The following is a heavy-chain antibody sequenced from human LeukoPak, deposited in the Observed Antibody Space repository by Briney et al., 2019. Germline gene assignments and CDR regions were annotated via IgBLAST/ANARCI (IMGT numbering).Heavy chain of an antibody. J-gene: IGHJ4*02. CDR1: GYTFTSYG. CDR3: AKDYSEGLYGSGSYGPGDFADY. CDR2: VSAYNGNT. Sequence: ASVKVSCKASGYTFTSYGISWVRQAPGQGLEWMGWVSAYNGNTNYAQKLQGRVTMTTDTSTSTAYMELRSLRAEDTAVYYCAKDYSEGLYGSGSYGPGDFADYWGQGTLVTVSS. V-gene: IGHV1-18*01. D-gene: IGHD3-10*01.